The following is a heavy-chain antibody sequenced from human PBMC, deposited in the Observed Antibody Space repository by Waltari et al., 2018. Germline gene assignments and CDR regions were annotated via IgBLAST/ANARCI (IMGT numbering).Heavy chain of an antibody. D-gene: IGHD1-26*01. CDR1: GFTFSSYD. J-gene: IGHJ4*02. V-gene: IGHV3-13*01. Sequence: EVQLVESGGGLVQPGGSLRLSCAASGFTFSSYDMHWVRQATGKGLEWVSAIGTAGDTYYPGSVKGRFTISRENAKNSLYLQMNSLRSEDTAVYYCAREGASGSYGAFDYWGQGTLVTVSS. CDR3: AREGASGSYGAFDY. CDR2: IGTAGDT.